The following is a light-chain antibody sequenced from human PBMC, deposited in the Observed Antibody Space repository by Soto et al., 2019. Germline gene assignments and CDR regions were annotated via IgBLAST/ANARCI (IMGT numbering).Light chain of an antibody. CDR3: QTPIT. CDR2: GAS. Sequence: EIVMTQSPATLSVSPGERATLSCRASQSVSSNLAWYQQKPGQAPRLLIYGASTRATGIPARFSGSGSGTEFTLTISSLQSEDFAVYYCQTPITFGQGTRLEIK. CDR1: QSVSSN. J-gene: IGKJ5*01. V-gene: IGKV3-15*01.